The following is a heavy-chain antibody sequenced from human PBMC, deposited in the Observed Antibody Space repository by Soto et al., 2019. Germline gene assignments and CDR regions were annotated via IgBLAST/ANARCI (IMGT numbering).Heavy chain of an antibody. CDR1: GGSISSYY. CDR3: ARGSHSSSWYSHHX. J-gene: IGHJ4*02. CDR2: IYYSGRT. D-gene: IGHD6-13*01. Sequence: SETLSLTCTVSGGSISSYYWSWIRQPPGKGLEWIWYIYYSGRTNYNPSLKSRVTISVDTSKKQFSLKLSSVTAADTAVYYCARGSHSSSWYSHHXWGQGTLVTVSX. V-gene: IGHV4-59*01.